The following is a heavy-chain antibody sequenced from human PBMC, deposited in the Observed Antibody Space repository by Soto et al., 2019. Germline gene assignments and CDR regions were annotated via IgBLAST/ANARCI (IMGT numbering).Heavy chain of an antibody. D-gene: IGHD3-22*01. J-gene: IGHJ4*02. V-gene: IGHV4-59*08. CDR1: GGSISSYY. Sequence: PSETLSLTCTVSGGSISSYYWSWIRQPPGRGLEWIGYIYYSGSTNYNPSLKSRVTISVDTSKNQFSLKLSSVTAADTAVYYCARHTPAYYYDSSGSGAFDYWGQGTLVTVS. CDR2: IYYSGST. CDR3: ARHTPAYYYDSSGSGAFDY.